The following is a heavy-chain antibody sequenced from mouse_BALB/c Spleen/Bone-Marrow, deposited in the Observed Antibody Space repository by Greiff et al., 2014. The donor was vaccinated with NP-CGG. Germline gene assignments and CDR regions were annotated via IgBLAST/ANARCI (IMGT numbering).Heavy chain of an antibody. Sequence: EVKLVESGPELMKPGSSVKMSCKTSGYSFTDYTIHWVKQSHGKSLEWIGNFNPNNGGTNYNQKFKDKATLTVDKSSRTAYMEFRSLTFEDSAVYYCARAGWYDYWGQGTTLTVSS. CDR3: ARAGWYDY. D-gene: IGHD1-1*02. CDR2: FNPNNGGT. V-gene: IGHV1-22*01. J-gene: IGHJ2*01. CDR1: GYSFTDYT.